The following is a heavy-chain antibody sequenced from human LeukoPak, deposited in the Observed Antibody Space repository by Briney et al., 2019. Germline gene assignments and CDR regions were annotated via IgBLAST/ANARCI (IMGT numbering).Heavy chain of an antibody. J-gene: IGHJ4*02. CDR2: IYYSGST. V-gene: IGHV4-31*03. CDR3: ARVPYSSSCYFDY. D-gene: IGHD6-6*01. CDR1: GGSISSGGYY. Sequence: SETLSLTCTVSGGSISSGGYYWSWVRQHPGKGLEWIGYIYYSGSTYYNPSLKSRVTISVDTSKNQFSLKLSSVTAADTAVYYCARVPYSSSCYFDYWGQGTLVTVSS.